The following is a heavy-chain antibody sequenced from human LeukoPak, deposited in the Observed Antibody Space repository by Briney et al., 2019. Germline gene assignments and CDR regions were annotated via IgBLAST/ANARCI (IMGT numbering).Heavy chain of an antibody. J-gene: IGHJ6*03. D-gene: IGHD2-2*02. CDR1: GVSFSGYY. V-gene: IGHV4-34*01. Sequence: PSETLSLTCAVYGVSFSGYYWSWIRQPPGKGLEWIGEINHSGSTNYNPSLKSRVTISVDTSKNQFSLKLSSVTAADTAVYYCARHYYQPLLYMSDYYYYMDVWGKGTTVTISS. CDR3: ARHYYQPLLYMSDYYYYMDV. CDR2: INHSGST.